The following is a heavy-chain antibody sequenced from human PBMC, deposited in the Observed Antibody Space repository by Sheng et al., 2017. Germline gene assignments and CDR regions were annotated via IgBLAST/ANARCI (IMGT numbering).Heavy chain of an antibody. CDR2: INHSGST. Sequence: QVQLQQWGAGLLKPSETLSLTCAVYGGSFSGYYWSWIRQPPGKGLEWIGEINHSGSTNYNPSLKSRVTISVDTSKNQFSLKLSSVTAADTAVYYCARDGLLGYSYGFDLWGRGTLVTVSS. CDR3: ARDGLLGYSYGFDL. V-gene: IGHV4-34*01. CDR1: GGSFSGYY. J-gene: IGHJ2*01. D-gene: IGHD5-18*01.